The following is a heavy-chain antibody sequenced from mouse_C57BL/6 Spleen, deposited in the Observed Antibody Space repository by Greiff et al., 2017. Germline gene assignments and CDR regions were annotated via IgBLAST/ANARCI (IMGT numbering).Heavy chain of an antibody. V-gene: IGHV5-9-1*02. CDR2: ISSGGDYI. CDR3: TSLSNWYFDV. D-gene: IGHD1-1*01. J-gene: IGHJ1*03. Sequence: EVKLMESGEGLVKPGGSLKLSCAASGFTFSSYAMSWVRQTPEKRLEWVAYISSGGDYIYYADTVKGRFPISRDNARNTLYLQMSSLKSEETAMYYCTSLSNWYFDVWGTGTTVTVSS. CDR1: GFTFSSYA.